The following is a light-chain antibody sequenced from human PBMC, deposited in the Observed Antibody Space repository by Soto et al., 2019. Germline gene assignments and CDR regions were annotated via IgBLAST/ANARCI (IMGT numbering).Light chain of an antibody. CDR2: EVY. V-gene: IGLV2-8*01. CDR1: SSDVGGYNY. Sequence: QSVLTQPPSASGSPGQSVTISCTGTSSDVGGYNYVSWYQHHPGKAPKLIIYEVYKRPSGVPDRFSGSKSGNTADLTVSGLQAEDEADYYCSSYVGTNSYVFGTGTKLTVL. CDR3: SSYVGTNSYV. J-gene: IGLJ1*01.